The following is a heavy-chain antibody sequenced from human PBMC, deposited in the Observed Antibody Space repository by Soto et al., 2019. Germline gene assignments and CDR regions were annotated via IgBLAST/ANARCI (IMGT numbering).Heavy chain of an antibody. D-gene: IGHD2-2*01. Sequence: ASVKVSCKASGFTFTSFYMHWVRQAPGQGPEWMGIMHPYGGSTGYAQKFQGRVTLTRDTSTRTDYMELSSLRSDDTAVYYCARGNLGYCSSTSCYRDWFDPWGQGTLVTVSS. CDR3: ARGNLGYCSSTSCYRDWFDP. V-gene: IGHV1-46*01. J-gene: IGHJ5*02. CDR1: GFTFTSFY. CDR2: MHPYGGST.